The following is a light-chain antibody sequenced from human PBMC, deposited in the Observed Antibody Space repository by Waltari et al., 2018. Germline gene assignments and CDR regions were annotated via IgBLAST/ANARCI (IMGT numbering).Light chain of an antibody. CDR2: GNN. CDR3: QSFDNMLSGGVV. CDR1: TSNIGAGPD. J-gene: IGLJ2*01. Sequence: QSVLTQPPSVSGTPGQRVTISCSGSTSNIGAGPDVHWYQHLPGTAPKLLILGNNNRTVGVPDRFSGSKSGTSAALAITGLQADDEADYFCQSFDNMLSGGVVFGGGTKLAVL. V-gene: IGLV1-40*01.